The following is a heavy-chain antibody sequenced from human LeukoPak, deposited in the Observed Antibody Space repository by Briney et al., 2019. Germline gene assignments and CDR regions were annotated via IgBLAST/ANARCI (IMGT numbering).Heavy chain of an antibody. J-gene: IGHJ4*02. CDR1: GFTFSSYA. D-gene: IGHD1-26*01. CDR3: AKYGPQDSGSSHFDY. CDR2: IRDSGSST. V-gene: IGHV3-23*01. Sequence: PGGALRLSCAASGFTFSSYAMSWVRQAPGKGLEWVSAIRDSGSSTHYADSVKGRFTTSRDNSKNTLFSQMNSLRAEDTAIYYCAKYGPQDSGSSHFDYWGQGALVTASS.